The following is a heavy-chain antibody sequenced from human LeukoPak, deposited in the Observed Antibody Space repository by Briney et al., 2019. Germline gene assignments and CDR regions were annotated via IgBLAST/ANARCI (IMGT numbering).Heavy chain of an antibody. CDR2: ISYDGSNK. J-gene: IGHJ4*02. Sequence: GRSLRLSCVASGFTFSSFAMHWVRQAPGKGLEWVAVISYDGSNKYYADSVKGRFTISRDNSKNTLSLQMNSLRAEDTVVYYCARDEQQQVFSYFDYWGQGTLVTVSS. CDR1: GFTFSSFA. D-gene: IGHD1/OR15-1a*01. V-gene: IGHV3-30*04. CDR3: ARDEQQQVFSYFDY.